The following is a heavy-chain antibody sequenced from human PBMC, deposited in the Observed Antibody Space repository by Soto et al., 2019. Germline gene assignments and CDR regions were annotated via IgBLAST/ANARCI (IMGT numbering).Heavy chain of an antibody. CDR2: LNPKNNDT. J-gene: IGHJ3*02. D-gene: IGHD3-16*02. V-gene: IGHV1-8*01. CDR1: GYIFTNTE. Sequence: ASVKVSCKASGYIFTNTEINWVRQATGQGLEWMGSLNPKNNDTAFAQKFQGRVTMTCDTSKSTAYMELSSLRSEDTALYYCVTGAAIVLDAFDIWGQGTLVTVSS. CDR3: VTGAAIVLDAFDI.